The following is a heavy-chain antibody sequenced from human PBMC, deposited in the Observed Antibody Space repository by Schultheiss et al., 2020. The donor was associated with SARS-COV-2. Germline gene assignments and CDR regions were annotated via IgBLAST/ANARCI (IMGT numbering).Heavy chain of an antibody. CDR3: ARAQGYCSSTSCYIDAFDI. V-gene: IGHV4-59*12. CDR1: GGSFSGYY. D-gene: IGHD2-2*02. Sequence: SETLSLTCAVYGGSFSGYYWSWIRQPPGKGLEWIGYIYYSGSTNYNPSLKSRVTISVDTSKNQFSLKLSSVTAADTAVYYCARAQGYCSSTSCYIDAFDIWGQGTMVTVSS. J-gene: IGHJ3*02. CDR2: IYYSGST.